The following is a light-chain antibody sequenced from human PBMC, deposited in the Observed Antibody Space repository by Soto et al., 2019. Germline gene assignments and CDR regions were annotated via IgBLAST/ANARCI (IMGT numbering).Light chain of an antibody. V-gene: IGKV2-28*01. CDR2: LGS. J-gene: IGKJ2*01. Sequence: DIVLTQSPLSLPVTPGEPASISCRSSQSLLLSNGNNYLDWYLQKPGQSPQVLIYLGSNRASGVPERFSGSGSGTDFTLKISRVEPEDVGVYYCIQTLETPYTFGQGTKLEI. CDR3: IQTLETPYT. CDR1: QSLLLSNGNNY.